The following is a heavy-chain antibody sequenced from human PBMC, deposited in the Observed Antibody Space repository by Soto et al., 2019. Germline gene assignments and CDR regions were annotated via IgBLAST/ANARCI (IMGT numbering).Heavy chain of an antibody. CDR3: AKVDYDILAGYSNPYYFDY. CDR2: IPGSTDST. D-gene: IGHD3-9*01. CDR1: GFTFSNYG. J-gene: IGHJ4*02. V-gene: IGHV3-23*01. Sequence: GGSLRLSCAASGFTFSNYGVAWVRQAPGKGLEWVSGIPGSTDSTYYRDFVKGRFTISRDNSKNTVYLQMNSLRAEDTAVYYCAKVDYDILAGYSNPYYFDYWGQGTLVTVSS.